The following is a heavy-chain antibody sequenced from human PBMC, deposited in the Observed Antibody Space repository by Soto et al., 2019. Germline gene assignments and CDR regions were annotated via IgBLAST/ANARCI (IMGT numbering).Heavy chain of an antibody. CDR3: ARLLWFGELFPGAAVSPAGWFDP. CDR2: INHSGST. J-gene: IGHJ5*02. Sequence: PSETLSLTCAVYGGSFSGYYWSWIRQPPGKGLEWIGEINHSGSTNYNPSLKSRVTISVDTSKNQFSLKLSSVTAADTAVYYCARLLWFGELFPGAAVSPAGWFDPWGQGTLVTVSS. D-gene: IGHD3-10*01. V-gene: IGHV4-34*01. CDR1: GGSFSGYY.